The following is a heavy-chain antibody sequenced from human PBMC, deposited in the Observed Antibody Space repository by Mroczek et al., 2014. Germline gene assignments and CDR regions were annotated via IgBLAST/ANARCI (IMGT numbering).Heavy chain of an antibody. J-gene: IGHJ4*02. CDR1: GGSLSGYY. D-gene: IGHD3-10*01. CDR3: ARGARLLWFGELYPYYFDY. Sequence: VQLVETGAGLLKPSETLSLTCAVYGGSLSGYYWSWIRQPPGKGLEWIGEINHSGSTNYNPSLKSRVTISVDTSKNQFSLKLSSVTAADTAVYYCARGARLLWFGELYPYYFDYWGQGTLVTVSS. CDR2: INHSGST. V-gene: IGHV4-34*01.